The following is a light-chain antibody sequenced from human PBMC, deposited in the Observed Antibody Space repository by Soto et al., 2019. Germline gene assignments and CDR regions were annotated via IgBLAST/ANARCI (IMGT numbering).Light chain of an antibody. CDR3: QQFNSYLLLST. J-gene: IGKJ3*01. Sequence: AIQLTQSPSSLSASVGDRVTITCRASQGISSALAWYQQKPGKAPKLLIYDASSLESGVPSRFSGSGSGTDFTLTIRSLQPEDFATYYCQQFNSYLLLSTFGPGTKVDIK. CDR1: QGISSA. V-gene: IGKV1-13*02. CDR2: DAS.